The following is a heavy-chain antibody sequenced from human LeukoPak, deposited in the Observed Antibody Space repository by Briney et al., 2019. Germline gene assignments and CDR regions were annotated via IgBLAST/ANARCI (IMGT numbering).Heavy chain of an antibody. D-gene: IGHD2-15*01. V-gene: IGHV5-51*01. CDR3: ARSGRLGYCSGGSCFRWDY. CDR2: IYPDDSDT. CDR1: GXSFTNYW. J-gene: IGHJ4*02. Sequence: GKSLKISFKVSGXSFTNYWIGWVRQMPGKGMEWMGIIYPDDSDTKYSPSFQGQVTISADKSISTAYLQWSSLKASDTAMYYCARSGRLGYCSGGSCFRWDYWGQGTLVTVSS.